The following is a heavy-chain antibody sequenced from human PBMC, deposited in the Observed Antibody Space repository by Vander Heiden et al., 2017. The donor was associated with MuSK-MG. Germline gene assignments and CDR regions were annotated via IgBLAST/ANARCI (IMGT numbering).Heavy chain of an antibody. CDR1: GYTFTSYD. CDR2: MNPTSGNT. CDR3: ARRLPYYVSGRSNWFDP. Sequence: QVQLVQSGAEVKKPGASVKVSCKASGYTFTSYDINWVRQATGQGLEWMGWMNPTSGNTGYAQKFQCRVTMTRNTSISTAYMELSSLSSEDTAVYYCARRLPYYVSGRSNWFDPWGQGTQVTVSS. J-gene: IGHJ5*02. V-gene: IGHV1-8*01. D-gene: IGHD3-10*01.